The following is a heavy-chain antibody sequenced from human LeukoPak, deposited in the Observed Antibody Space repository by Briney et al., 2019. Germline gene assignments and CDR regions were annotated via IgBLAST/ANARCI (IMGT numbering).Heavy chain of an antibody. V-gene: IGHV4-39*07. CDR1: GGSISSSTYY. CDR2: IFYSGST. D-gene: IGHD6-13*01. J-gene: IGHJ4*02. Sequence: SETLSLTCTVSGGSISSSTYYWAWIRQPPGKGLEWVGNIFYSGSTYYNPSLKSRVTIPVDTSKNQFSLKLTSVTAADTAVYYCARVSSSWPHYYFDYWGQGTLVTVSS. CDR3: ARVSSSWPHYYFDY.